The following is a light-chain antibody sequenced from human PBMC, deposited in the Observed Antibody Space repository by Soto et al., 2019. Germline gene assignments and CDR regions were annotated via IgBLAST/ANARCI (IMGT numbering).Light chain of an antibody. CDR1: SSDVGGYNY. Sequence: QSALTQPASVSGSPGQSITISCTGTSSDVGGYNYVSWYQQHPGKAPKLMIYDVSNRPSGVSNRFSGSKSGNTASLTISGPEAEDDADYDCSSYTSSSTLNVVFGGGTQLTVL. CDR2: DVS. J-gene: IGLJ2*01. V-gene: IGLV2-14*01. CDR3: SSYTSSSTLNVV.